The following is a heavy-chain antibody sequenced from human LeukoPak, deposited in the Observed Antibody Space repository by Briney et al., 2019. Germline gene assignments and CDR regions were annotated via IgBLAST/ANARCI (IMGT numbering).Heavy chain of an antibody. CDR3: ARGRAVTTGDDY. D-gene: IGHD4-17*01. J-gene: IGHJ4*02. CDR1: GGSINNY. CDR2: IFSSGST. Sequence: SETLSLTCTVSGGSINNYWSWIRQPAGKGLEWIGRIFSSGSTVYHPSVKSRVTMSVDTSRNSFSLKLTSVTAADTAVYYCARGRAVTTGDDYWGQGTLVTVSS. V-gene: IGHV4-4*07.